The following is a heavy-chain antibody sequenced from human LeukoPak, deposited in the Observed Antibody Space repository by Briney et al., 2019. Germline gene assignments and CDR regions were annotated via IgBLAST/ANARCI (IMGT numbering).Heavy chain of an antibody. CDR3: AKDAQRGFDFSNSLES. Sequence: GRSLRLSCATSGFTFSHYGMHWVRQAPGKGLEWVAVIWSDGTDKYYGDPVKGRFTISRDNSKNTVYLQMNSLRVEDTAVYYCAKDAQRGFDFSNSLESWGQGTLVTVSS. J-gene: IGHJ4*02. CDR2: IWSDGTDK. D-gene: IGHD4-11*01. V-gene: IGHV3-33*06. CDR1: GFTFSHYG.